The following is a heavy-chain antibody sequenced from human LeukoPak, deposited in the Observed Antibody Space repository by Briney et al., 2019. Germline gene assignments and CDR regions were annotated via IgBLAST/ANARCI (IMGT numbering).Heavy chain of an antibody. CDR2: IYSSGST. CDR1: GGSISGYY. V-gene: IGHV4-4*07. CDR3: ARSWSGSVTAADI. Sequence: SETLSLTCTVSGGSISGYYWTWIWQPAGEGLEWIGRIYSSGSTGYNPSLKSRVTMSVDTSKNQFSLKLSSVTAADTAIYYCARSWSGSVTAADIWGQGTMVTVSS. J-gene: IGHJ3*02. D-gene: IGHD3-3*01.